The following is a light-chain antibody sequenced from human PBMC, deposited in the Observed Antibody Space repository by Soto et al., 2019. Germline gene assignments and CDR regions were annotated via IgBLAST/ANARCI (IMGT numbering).Light chain of an antibody. V-gene: IGLV2-8*01. CDR2: EVS. CDR3: CSFAGNNNLV. Sequence: QSALTQPPSASGSPGQSVTISCTGTSSDVGGYNYVSWYQQHPGKAPKLMISEVSKRPSGVPDRFSGSKSGNTASLTVSGLQAADEADYYCCSFAGNNNLVFGGGTKVTVL. CDR1: SSDVGGYNY. J-gene: IGLJ2*01.